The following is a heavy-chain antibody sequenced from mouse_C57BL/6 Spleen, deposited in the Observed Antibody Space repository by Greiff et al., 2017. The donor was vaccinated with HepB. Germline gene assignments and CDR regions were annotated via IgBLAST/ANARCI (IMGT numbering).Heavy chain of an antibody. V-gene: IGHV5-9-1*02. Sequence: EVMLVESGEGLVKPGGSLKLSCAASGFTFSSYAMSWVRQTPEKRLEWVAYISSGGDYIYYADTVKGRFTISRDNARNTLYLQMSSLKSEDTAMYYCTRAYDEGAMDYWGQGTSVTVSS. J-gene: IGHJ4*01. CDR2: ISSGGDYI. CDR3: TRAYDEGAMDY. CDR1: GFTFSSYA. D-gene: IGHD2-10*01.